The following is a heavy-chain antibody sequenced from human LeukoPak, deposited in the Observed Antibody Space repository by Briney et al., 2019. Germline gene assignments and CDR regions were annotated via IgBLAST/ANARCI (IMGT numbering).Heavy chain of an antibody. CDR3: ARSQYYYDSSSYLYFDY. J-gene: IGHJ4*02. CDR1: GFTVSSTY. Sequence: GGSLRLSCAASGFTVSSTYMTWVRQAPGKGLEWVSYISSSGSTIYYADSVKGRFTISRDNAKNSLYLQMNSLRAEDTAVYYCARSQYYYDSSSYLYFDYWGQGTLVTVSS. V-gene: IGHV3-11*04. D-gene: IGHD3-22*01. CDR2: ISSSGSTI.